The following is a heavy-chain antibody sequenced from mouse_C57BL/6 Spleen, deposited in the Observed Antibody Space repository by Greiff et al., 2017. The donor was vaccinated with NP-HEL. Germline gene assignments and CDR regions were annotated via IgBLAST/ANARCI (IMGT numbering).Heavy chain of an antibody. J-gene: IGHJ3*01. CDR1: GFSLSTSGMG. Sequence: QVTLKESGPGILQSSPTLSLTCSFSGFSLSTSGMGVSWIRPPSGKGLEWLAHIYWDGAKRYNPSMKSRLTISKDTSRNQVFLKITSVDTADTATYYCARGRGYYGLSAYWGQGTLLTVSA. CDR2: IYWDGAK. CDR3: ARGRGYYGLSAY. V-gene: IGHV8-12*01. D-gene: IGHD2-1*01.